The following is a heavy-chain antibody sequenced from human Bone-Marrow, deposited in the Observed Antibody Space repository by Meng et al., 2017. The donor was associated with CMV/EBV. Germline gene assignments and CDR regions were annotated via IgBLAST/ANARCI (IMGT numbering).Heavy chain of an antibody. D-gene: IGHD3-16*01. CDR1: GDSGSSKDAT. CDR2: TYYRSKWYT. Sequence: WVIPGDSGSSKDATWNWIRQSPSRGLEWLGRTYYRSKWYTDYAVSVKGRIAINPDTAKNQFSLQLNSVTPEDTAVYYCLRDGTWGHWGQGTLVTVSS. CDR3: LRDGTWGH. J-gene: IGHJ4*02. V-gene: IGHV6-1*01.